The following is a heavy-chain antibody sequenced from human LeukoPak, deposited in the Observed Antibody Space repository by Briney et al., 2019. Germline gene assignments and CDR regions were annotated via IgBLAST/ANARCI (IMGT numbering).Heavy chain of an antibody. CDR3: ARHRYYYYYYMDV. CDR2: ICTSGST. CDR1: GGSISSYY. V-gene: IGHV4-4*09. Sequence: PSETLSLTCTVSGGSISSYYWSWIRQPPGKGLEWIGYICTSGSTNYNPSLKSRVTISVDTSKNQFSLKLSSVTAADTAVYYCARHRYYYYYYMDVWGKGTTVTVSS. J-gene: IGHJ6*03.